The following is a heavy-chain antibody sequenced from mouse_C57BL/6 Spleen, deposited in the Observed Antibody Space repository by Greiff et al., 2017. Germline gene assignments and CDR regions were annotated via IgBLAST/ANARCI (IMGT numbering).Heavy chain of an antibody. V-gene: IGHV1-42*01. CDR2: INPSTGGT. J-gene: IGHJ1*03. CDR1: GYSFTGYY. D-gene: IGHD4-1*01. Sequence: VQLQQSGPELVKPGASVKISCKASGYSFTGYYMNWVKQSPEKSLEWIGEINPSTGGTTYNRKFKAKATLTVDRSSSTAYMQLKSLTSEDSAVYYGAREGLGRVWYFDGWGTGATGT. CDR3: AREGLGRVWYFDG.